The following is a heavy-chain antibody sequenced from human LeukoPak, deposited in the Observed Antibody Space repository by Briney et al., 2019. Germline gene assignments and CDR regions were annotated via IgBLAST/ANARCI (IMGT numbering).Heavy chain of an antibody. CDR1: GFTFSSHA. D-gene: IGHD1-26*01. V-gene: IGHV3-30*01. J-gene: IGHJ6*03. Sequence: GGSLRLSCVASGFTFSSHAIHWVRQAPGKGLEWVALISYDGSYKYYADSVKGRFTVSRDNSKNTLFLQVNSLSAEDTAVYYCARGGSGSYYYYYMDVWGKGTTVTVSS. CDR3: ARGGSGSYYYYYMDV. CDR2: ISYDGSYK.